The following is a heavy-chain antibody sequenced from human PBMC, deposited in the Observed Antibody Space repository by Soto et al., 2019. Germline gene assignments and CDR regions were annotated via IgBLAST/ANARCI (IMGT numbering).Heavy chain of an antibody. CDR3: ARAGKGRFLEPGGYYYYYMDV. CDR1: GYTFTSYY. J-gene: IGHJ6*03. V-gene: IGHV1-46*03. CDR2: INPSGGST. Sequence: ASVKVSCKASGYTFTSYYMHWVRQAPGQGLEWMGIINPSGGSTSYAQKFQGRVTMTRDTSTSTVYMELSSLRSEDSAVYYCARAGKGRFLEPGGYYYYYMDVWGKRTTVTVSS. D-gene: IGHD3-3*01.